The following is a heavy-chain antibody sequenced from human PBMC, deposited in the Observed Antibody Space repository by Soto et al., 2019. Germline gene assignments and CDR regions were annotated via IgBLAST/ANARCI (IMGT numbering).Heavy chain of an antibody. Sequence: SETLSLTCTVSGASVTGFYWSWIRQPPGKGLEWIGYVFHSGSSNYNPSLKSRVTISVDTSKNQIALRLRSVIAADTATYYCARLKRGYSYRSVIDFWGRGTLVTVYS. D-gene: IGHD5-18*01. CDR1: GASVTGFY. V-gene: IGHV4-59*02. J-gene: IGHJ4*01. CDR3: ARLKRGYSYRSVIDF. CDR2: VFHSGSS.